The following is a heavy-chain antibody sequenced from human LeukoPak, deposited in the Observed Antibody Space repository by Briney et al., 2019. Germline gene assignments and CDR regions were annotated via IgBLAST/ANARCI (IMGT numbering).Heavy chain of an antibody. V-gene: IGHV3-23*01. D-gene: IGHD3-10*01. Sequence: GGSLRLSCAASGFTFSKYVMRWVRQAPGKGLEWVSAISTGGGSTYYAASVKGRSTISRDNSKNTLYLQMNSLRAEDTAVYYCAKDARAYGSGPLDYWGQGTLVTVSS. CDR3: AKDARAYGSGPLDY. CDR1: GFTFSKYV. CDR2: ISTGGGST. J-gene: IGHJ4*02.